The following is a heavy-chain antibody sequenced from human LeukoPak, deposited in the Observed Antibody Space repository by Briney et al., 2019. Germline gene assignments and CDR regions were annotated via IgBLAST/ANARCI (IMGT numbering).Heavy chain of an antibody. CDR2: IYASGIT. Sequence: SETLSLTCTVSGGSISSGGFYWSWLRQPAGKGLEWIGHIYASGITSYNPSLKSRVTLSVDTSKNQFSLNLSSVTAADTAVYYCARSARDGYNNYLDYWRQGTLVTVSS. CDR3: ARSARDGYNNYLDY. D-gene: IGHD5-24*01. CDR1: GGSISSGGFY. V-gene: IGHV4-61*09. J-gene: IGHJ4*02.